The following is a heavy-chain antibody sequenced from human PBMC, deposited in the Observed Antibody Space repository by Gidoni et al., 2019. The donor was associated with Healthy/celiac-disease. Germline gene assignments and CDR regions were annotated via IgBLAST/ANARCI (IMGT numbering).Heavy chain of an antibody. J-gene: IGHJ3*01. D-gene: IGHD2-2*01. Sequence: QVQLVQSGAVVKNPGSSVKLSSNPSGGSFRSYALSRVRQAPGQGLEGMGGIIPIFGTANYAQKCQGRVTITADESTSTAYMELSSLRSEDTAVYYCAQRTAHVPYWGQGTMVTVSS. V-gene: IGHV1-69*01. CDR1: GGSFRSYA. CDR2: IIPIFGTA. CDR3: AQRTAHVPY.